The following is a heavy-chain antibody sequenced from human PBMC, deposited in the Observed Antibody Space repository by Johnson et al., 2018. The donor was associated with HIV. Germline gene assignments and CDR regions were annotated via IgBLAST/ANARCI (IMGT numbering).Heavy chain of an antibody. J-gene: IGHJ3*01. V-gene: IGHV3-7*02. D-gene: IGHD2-21*01. CDR1: GSTFRSYW. Sequence: VQLVESGGGLVQPGGSLRLSCAASGSTFRSYWTSWVRQSPGQGREWVATITRVGSETYYVDSVAGRFTISRDYAKNSLYVQMNSLRAEDTAVYYCARLRWGSGDPLHDAFDVWGQGTMVAVSS. CDR3: ARLRWGSGDPLHDAFDV. CDR2: ITRVGSET.